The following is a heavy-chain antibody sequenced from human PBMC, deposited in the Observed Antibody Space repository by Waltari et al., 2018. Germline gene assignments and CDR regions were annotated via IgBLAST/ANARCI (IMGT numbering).Heavy chain of an antibody. V-gene: IGHV3-23*01. D-gene: IGHD2-2*01. CDR1: GFAFSTYA. CDR3: AKYCIYASCPAGAYYGMDV. Sequence: EVQLLESGGGLVQPGGSLRVSCAASGFAFSTYARSWVRQTPGKGLEWVSAISDSGVNTYYADSVKGRFTISRDNSKNTLYLQMNSLRAEDTAVYYCAKYCIYASCPAGAYYGMDVWGQGTTVTVSS. CDR2: ISDSGVNT. J-gene: IGHJ6*02.